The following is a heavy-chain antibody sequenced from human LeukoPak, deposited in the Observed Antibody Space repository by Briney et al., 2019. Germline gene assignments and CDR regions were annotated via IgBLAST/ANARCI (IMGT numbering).Heavy chain of an antibody. CDR3: ARSGRGGAFDI. J-gene: IGHJ3*02. D-gene: IGHD1-26*01. Sequence: GGSLRLSCAASGFTFSSDWMHWVRQGPGKGLVWVSRIYSDGSRTTYADSVKGRFTISGDNAKNTLYLQMNSLRAEDTAVYYCARSGRGGAFDIWGHGTMVTVSS. CDR2: IYSDGSRT. V-gene: IGHV3-74*01. CDR1: GFTFSSDW.